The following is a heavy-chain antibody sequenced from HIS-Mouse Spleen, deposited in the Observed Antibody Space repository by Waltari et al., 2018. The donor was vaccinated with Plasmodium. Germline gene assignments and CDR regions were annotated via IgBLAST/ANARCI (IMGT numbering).Heavy chain of an antibody. Sequence: QLQLQQSRPGLVKPSATLSLTCTVSGRSISSSSYYWGWISQPPGTGLEWIGSIYYSGSTYYNPSLKSRVTISVDTSKNQFSLKLSSVTAADTAVYYCARDRITGTSYFDYWGQGTLVTVSS. V-gene: IGHV4-39*07. CDR2: IYYSGST. CDR3: ARDRITGTSYFDY. D-gene: IGHD1-7*01. CDR1: GRSISSSSYY. J-gene: IGHJ4*02.